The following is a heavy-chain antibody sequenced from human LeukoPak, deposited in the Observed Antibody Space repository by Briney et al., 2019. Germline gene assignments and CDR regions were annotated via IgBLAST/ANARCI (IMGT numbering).Heavy chain of an antibody. D-gene: IGHD6-13*01. CDR3: ARGRGSSSWNDAFDI. CDR1: GGTFSSYA. V-gene: IGHV1-69*04. Sequence: SVKVSCKASGGTFSSYAISWVRQAPGQGLEWMGRIIPILGIANYARKFQGRVTITADKSTSTAYMELSSLRSEDTAVYYCARGRGSSSWNDAFDIWGQGTMVTVSS. CDR2: IIPILGIA. J-gene: IGHJ3*02.